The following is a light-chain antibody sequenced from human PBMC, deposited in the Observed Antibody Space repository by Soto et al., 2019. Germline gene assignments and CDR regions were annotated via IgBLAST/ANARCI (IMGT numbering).Light chain of an antibody. CDR3: MEGLQSRK. Sequence: DIVITQSPLSLPVTHVDPASISFRSSRILLHSNGFNYLDWYLKKPGQSPQLLIYLGSNRASGVPDRFSGSGSGTDFTLEISRVEAEDVGVYYCMEGLQSRKFGQGTKGDIK. CDR1: RILLHSNGFNY. CDR2: LGS. V-gene: IGKV2-28*01. J-gene: IGKJ1*01.